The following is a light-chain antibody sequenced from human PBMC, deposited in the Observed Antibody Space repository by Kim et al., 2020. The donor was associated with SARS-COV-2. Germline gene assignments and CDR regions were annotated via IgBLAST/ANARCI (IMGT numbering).Light chain of an antibody. CDR1: KLGDNY. V-gene: IGLV3-1*01. CDR2: QDT. J-gene: IGLJ3*02. Sequence: VSPGQTARSTCSRDKLGDNYDWWYQQKPGQSPVLVIYQDTKRPSGIPERFSGSNSGNTATLTISGTQAMDEADYYCQAWDISTGGVFGGGTQLTVL. CDR3: QAWDISTGGV.